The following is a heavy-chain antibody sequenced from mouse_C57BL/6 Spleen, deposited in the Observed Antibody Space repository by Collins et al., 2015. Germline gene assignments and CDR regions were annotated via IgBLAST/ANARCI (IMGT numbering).Heavy chain of an antibody. CDR1: GYSIISGYY. D-gene: IGHD2-2*01. V-gene: IGHV3-6*01. J-gene: IGHJ3*01. Sequence: DVQLQESGPGLVKPSQSLSLTCSVTGYSIISGYYWNWIRQFPGNKLEWMGYISYDGSNNFNPALKNRISITRDTSKNQVFLKLNSVTTEDTATYYCARKGMGYDVGFVYWGQGTLVTVSA. CDR2: ISYDGSN. CDR3: ARKGMGYDVGFVY.